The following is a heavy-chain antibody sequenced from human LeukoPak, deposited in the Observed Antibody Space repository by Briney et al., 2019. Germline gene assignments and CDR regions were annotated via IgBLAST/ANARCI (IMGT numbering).Heavy chain of an antibody. V-gene: IGHV5-10-1*01. J-gene: IGHJ4*02. CDR3: ARLRTVTKGWKRAYYFDY. CDR1: GYSFTSYW. D-gene: IGHD4-17*01. CDR2: IDPSDSYT. Sequence: GESLRISCKGSGYSFTSYWISWVRQVPGKGLEWMGRIDPSDSYTNYSPSFQGHVTISADKSISTAYLQWSSLKASDTAMYYCARLRTVTKGWKRAYYFDYWGQGTLVTVSS.